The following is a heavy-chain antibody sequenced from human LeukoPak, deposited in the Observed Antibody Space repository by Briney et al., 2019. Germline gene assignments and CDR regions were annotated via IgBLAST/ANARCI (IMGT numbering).Heavy chain of an antibody. V-gene: IGHV1-69*06. CDR3: ARYFGALNWFDP. J-gene: IGHJ5*02. CDR1: GGTFSSYA. Sequence: SVKVSCKASGGTFSSYAISWVRQAPGQALEWMGGIIPIFGTANYAQKFQGRVTITADKSTSTAYMELSSLRSEDTAVYYCARYFGALNWFDPWGQGTLVTVSS. CDR2: IIPIFGTA. D-gene: IGHD3-9*01.